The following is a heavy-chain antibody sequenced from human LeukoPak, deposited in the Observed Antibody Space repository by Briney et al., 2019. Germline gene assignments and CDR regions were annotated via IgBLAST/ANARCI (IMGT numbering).Heavy chain of an antibody. D-gene: IGHD2-21*02. J-gene: IGHJ4*02. Sequence: GGSLRLSCAASGFTVSSNYMSWVRQAPGKGLEWVSVIYSGGSTYYADSVKGRFTISRDNSKNTLYLQMNSLRAEDTAVYYCARGAAYCGGDCYSDYWGQGTLVTVSS. CDR2: IYSGGST. CDR3: ARGAAYCGGDCYSDY. CDR1: GFTVSSNY. V-gene: IGHV3-53*01.